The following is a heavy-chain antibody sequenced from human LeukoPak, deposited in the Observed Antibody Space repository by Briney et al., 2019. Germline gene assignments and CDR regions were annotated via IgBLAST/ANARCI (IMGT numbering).Heavy chain of an antibody. CDR1: GGSISSGGYY. CDR2: IYYTGGA. CDR3: ARIFPRRRSLDLDY. J-gene: IGHJ4*02. Sequence: SQTLSLTCNVSGGSISSGGYYWSWVRQHPGRGLEWFGYIYYTGGAYYNPSLESRVTMSVDTSKSQFSLKLSSVTAADTAVYYCARIFPRRRSLDLDYWGQGTLVTVSS. V-gene: IGHV4-31*03. D-gene: IGHD2-21*01.